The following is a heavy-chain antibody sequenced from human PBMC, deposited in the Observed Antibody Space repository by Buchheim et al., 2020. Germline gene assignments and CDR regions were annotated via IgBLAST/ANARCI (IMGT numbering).Heavy chain of an antibody. CDR1: GFTFSSYS. Sequence: EVQLLESGGGLVQPGGSLRLSCAASGFTFSSYSMNWVRQAPGKGLEWVSSISSSSSYIYYADSVKGRFTISRDNAKNSLYLQMNSLRAEDTAVYYCARDKYYDFWSGYSSPFDYWGQGTL. CDR3: ARDKYYDFWSGYSSPFDY. J-gene: IGHJ4*02. CDR2: ISSSSSYI. D-gene: IGHD3-3*01. V-gene: IGHV3-21*01.